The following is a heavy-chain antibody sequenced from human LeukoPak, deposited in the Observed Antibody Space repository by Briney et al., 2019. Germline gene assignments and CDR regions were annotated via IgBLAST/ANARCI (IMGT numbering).Heavy chain of an antibody. D-gene: IGHD5-24*01. Sequence: GESLKISCTASGYGFSKYWIGWVRQTPGKGLEWMGFIYSDESLIRYSPSFEGQVTISADNSINTAYLQWNSLKASDTAMYYCGRYGLSGNGYTSYFYYGMDFWGQGTAVTVSS. CDR2: IYSDESLI. CDR1: GYGFSKYW. V-gene: IGHV5-51*01. CDR3: GRYGLSGNGYTSYFYYGMDF. J-gene: IGHJ6*02.